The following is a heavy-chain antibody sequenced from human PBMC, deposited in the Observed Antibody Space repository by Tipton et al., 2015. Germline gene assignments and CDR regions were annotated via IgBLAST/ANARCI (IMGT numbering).Heavy chain of an antibody. CDR1: GGSISSSSYY. D-gene: IGHD3-3*01. J-gene: IGHJ4*03. V-gene: IGHV4-39*07. CDR2: IYYSGST. Sequence: TLSLTCTVSGGSISSSSYYWGWIRQPPGKGLEWIGSIYYSGSTYYNPTLNSRVTMAVDTSKNQFSLQLSSVTAADTAVYYCAREVWDIDRSGYPYWAHGTLVTVSS. CDR3: AREVWDIDRSGYPY.